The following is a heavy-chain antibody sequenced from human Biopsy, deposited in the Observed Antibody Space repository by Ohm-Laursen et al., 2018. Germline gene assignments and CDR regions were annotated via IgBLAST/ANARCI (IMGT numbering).Heavy chain of an antibody. CDR1: GLSISRYF. J-gene: IGHJ4*02. CDR3: ARGNEVMVTGPYFFDY. Sequence: TLSLTCTVSGLSISRYFWHWIRQPPGKGLEWIGDIYYSGSTKYNPSLKGRVTISVDMSKSQLSLKLTSVTTADTAVYYCARGNEVMVTGPYFFDYWGQGTLVIVSS. D-gene: IGHD2-21*02. V-gene: IGHV4-59*01. CDR2: IYYSGST.